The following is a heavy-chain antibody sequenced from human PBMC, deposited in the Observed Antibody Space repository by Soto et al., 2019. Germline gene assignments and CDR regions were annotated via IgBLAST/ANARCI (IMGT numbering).Heavy chain of an antibody. Sequence: LETLSLTCAVYGGSFSGYYWSWIRQPPGKGLEWIGEINHSGSTNYNPSLKSRVTISVDTSKNQFSLKLSSVTAADTAVYYCASIAAAGINYYYYGMDVWGQGTTVTVSS. CDR1: GGSFSGYY. V-gene: IGHV4-34*01. D-gene: IGHD6-13*01. CDR3: ASIAAAGINYYYYGMDV. J-gene: IGHJ6*02. CDR2: INHSGST.